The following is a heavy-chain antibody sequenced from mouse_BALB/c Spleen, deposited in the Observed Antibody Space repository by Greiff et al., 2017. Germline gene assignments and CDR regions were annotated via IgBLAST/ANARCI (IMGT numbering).Heavy chain of an antibody. D-gene: IGHD2-2*01. CDR3: ARYGWGAMDD. J-gene: IGHJ4*01. CDR2: ISSGSSTI. Sequence: EVKLVESGGGLVQPGGSRKLSCAASGFTFSSFGMHWVRQAPEKGLEWVAYISSGSSTIYYADTVKGRFTISRDNPKNTLFLQMTSLRSEDTAMYYCARYGWGAMDDWGQGTSVTVSS. V-gene: IGHV5-17*02. CDR1: GFTFSSFG.